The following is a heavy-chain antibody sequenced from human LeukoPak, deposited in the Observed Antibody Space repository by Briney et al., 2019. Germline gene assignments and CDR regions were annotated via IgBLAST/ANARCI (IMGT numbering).Heavy chain of an antibody. Sequence: GSVKVSCKASGYTFTGYYMHWVRQAPGQGLEWMGWINPNSGGTNYAQKLQGRVTMTTDTSTSTAYMELRSLRSDDTAVYYCARAPYYDSSGSNWFDPWGQGTLVTVSS. J-gene: IGHJ5*02. D-gene: IGHD3-22*01. CDR3: ARAPYYDSSGSNWFDP. CDR2: INPNSGGT. V-gene: IGHV1-2*02. CDR1: GYTFTGYY.